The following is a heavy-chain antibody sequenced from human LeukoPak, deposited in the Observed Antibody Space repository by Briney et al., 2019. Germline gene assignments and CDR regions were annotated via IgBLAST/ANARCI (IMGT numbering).Heavy chain of an antibody. Sequence: GGSLRLSCAASGFTFSSYAMHWVRQAPGKGLEWVAVISYDGSNKYYADSVKGRFTISRDNSKNTLYLQMNSLRAEDTAVYYCAREERNYDYVWGSYRPYYFDYWDQGTLVTVSS. CDR1: GFTFSSYA. CDR3: AREERNYDYVWGSYRPYYFDY. J-gene: IGHJ4*02. V-gene: IGHV3-30*01. CDR2: ISYDGSNK. D-gene: IGHD3-16*02.